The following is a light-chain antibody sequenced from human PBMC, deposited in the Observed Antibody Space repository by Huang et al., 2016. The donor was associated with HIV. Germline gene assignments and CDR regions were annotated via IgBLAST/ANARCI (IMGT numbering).Light chain of an antibody. Sequence: EIVMTQSPATLSVSPWERATLSCRASQSVSSNLAWYQQKPGQAPRLLIYGASTRATGIPARFSALGSGTEFTLTISSLQSEDFAVYYCQQYNNWPPMYTFGQGTNLEIK. CDR1: QSVSSN. CDR3: QQYNNWPPMYT. V-gene: IGKV3-15*01. CDR2: GAS. J-gene: IGKJ2*01.